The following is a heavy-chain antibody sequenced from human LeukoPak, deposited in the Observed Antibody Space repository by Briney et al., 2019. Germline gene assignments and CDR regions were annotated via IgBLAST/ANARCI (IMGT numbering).Heavy chain of an antibody. J-gene: IGHJ4*02. D-gene: IGHD2-21*01. CDR2: IQKEGSDK. CDR1: GFTFSSYW. CDR3: ARSLWPEDY. V-gene: IGHV3-7*01. Sequence: GGSLRLSCAASGFTFSSYWMSWVRQAPGKGLEWVANIQKEGSDKYYVDSVKGRFTISRDNAKNSLYLQMNSLRAEDSAVYYCARSLWPEDYWGQGTLVTVSS.